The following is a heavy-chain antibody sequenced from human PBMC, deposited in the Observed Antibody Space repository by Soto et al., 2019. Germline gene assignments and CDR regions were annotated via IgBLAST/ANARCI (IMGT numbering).Heavy chain of an antibody. D-gene: IGHD3-10*01. J-gene: IGHJ6*02. V-gene: IGHV4-30-4*01. Sequence: QLQLQESGPGLVKPSQTLSLTCTVSGGSISDADSYWNWIRQPPGKGLEWIGCIYNSGSTYYTPSLKTRVARSHITSNNQISLQLRSVTAADTAVYYCSLYGPPASQTPYGFDVWGQGTTVTVSS. CDR3: SLYGPPASQTPYGFDV. CDR2: IYNSGST. CDR1: GGSISDADSY.